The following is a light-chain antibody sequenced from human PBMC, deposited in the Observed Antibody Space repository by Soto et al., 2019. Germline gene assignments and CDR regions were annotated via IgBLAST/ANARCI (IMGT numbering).Light chain of an antibody. Sequence: SYELTQPPSVSVSPGQTASITCSGEKVGDKYACWYQQRPGQSPVVVIYQETKRPAGIPERFSGSNSGNTATLTVSGTKALDEADYYCQAWDSSTAGVFGTGTKLTVL. CDR2: QET. V-gene: IGLV3-1*01. CDR3: QAWDSSTAGV. CDR1: KVGDKY. J-gene: IGLJ1*01.